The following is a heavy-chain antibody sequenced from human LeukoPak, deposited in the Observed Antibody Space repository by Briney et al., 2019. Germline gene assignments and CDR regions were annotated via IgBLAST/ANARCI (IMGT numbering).Heavy chain of an antibody. CDR2: IYYSGST. CDR1: GGSISSNY. CDR3: AALWFGELLYRY. J-gene: IGHJ4*02. V-gene: IGHV4-59*01. Sequence: PSETLSLTCTVSGGSISSNYWSWIRQPPGKGLEWIGYIYYSGSTNYNPSLKSRVTISVDTSKNQFSLKLSSVTAADTAVYYCAALWFGELLYRYWGRGTLVTVSS. D-gene: IGHD3-10*01.